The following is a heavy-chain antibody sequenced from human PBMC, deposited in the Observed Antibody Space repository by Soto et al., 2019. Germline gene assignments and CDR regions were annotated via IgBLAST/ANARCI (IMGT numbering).Heavy chain of an antibody. CDR3: ARDRGGYSGYTFDY. J-gene: IGHJ4*02. V-gene: IGHV3-64*01. D-gene: IGHD5-12*01. CDR1: GFTFSSYA. CDR2: ISSNGGST. Sequence: EVQLVESGGGLVQPGGSLRLSCAASGFTFSSYAMHWVRQAPGKGLEYVSAISSNGGSTYYANSVKGRFTISRDNSKNTLYLQIGSLRAEDMAVYYCARDRGGYSGYTFDYWGQGTLVTVSS.